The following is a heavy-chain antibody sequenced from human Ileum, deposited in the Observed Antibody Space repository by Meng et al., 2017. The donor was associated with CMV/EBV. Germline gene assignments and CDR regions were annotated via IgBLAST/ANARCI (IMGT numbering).Heavy chain of an antibody. Sequence: QVGRQGSGPGLVKPSETLSLTCTVSGGSMSSYYWSWIRQPAGKGLEWIGRIYTSGSSNYNSSLKSRVTMSVDTSKNQFSMKLNSVTAADTAVYYCAREGPTDWGRALDYWGQGTLVTVSS. J-gene: IGHJ4*02. CDR3: AREGPTDWGRALDY. CDR2: IYTSGSS. CDR1: GGSMSSYY. D-gene: IGHD7-27*01. V-gene: IGHV4-4*07.